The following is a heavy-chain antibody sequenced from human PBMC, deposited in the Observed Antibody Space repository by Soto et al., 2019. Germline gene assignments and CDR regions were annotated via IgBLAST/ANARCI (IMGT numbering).Heavy chain of an antibody. Sequence: GEALKISCKGSGYSVTSYWIGWVRQKHGKGLEWMGIIYPGDSDTRYSPSFQGQVTISADKSISTAYLQWSSLKASDTAMYYCARTSAAGKYYYGMDVWGQGTTVTVSS. J-gene: IGHJ6*02. CDR3: ARTSAAGKYYYGMDV. CDR1: GYSVTSYW. CDR2: IYPGDSDT. V-gene: IGHV5-51*01. D-gene: IGHD6-13*01.